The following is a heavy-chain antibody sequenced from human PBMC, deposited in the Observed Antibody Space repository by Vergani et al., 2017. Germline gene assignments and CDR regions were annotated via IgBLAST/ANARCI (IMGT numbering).Heavy chain of an antibody. J-gene: IGHJ5*02. CDR2: IYYSGST. Sequence: QVQLQESGPGLVKPSETLSLTCTVAGGSISSYYWSWIRQPPGKGLEWIGYIYYSGSTNYNPSLKSRVTISVDTSKNQFPLKLSSVTAADTAVYYCARDLNRGWFDPWGQGTLVTVSS. CDR1: GGSISSYY. V-gene: IGHV4-59*01. CDR3: ARDLNRGWFDP. D-gene: IGHD2/OR15-2a*01.